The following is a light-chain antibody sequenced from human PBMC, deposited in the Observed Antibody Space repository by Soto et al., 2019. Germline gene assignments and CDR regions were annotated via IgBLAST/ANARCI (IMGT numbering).Light chain of an antibody. Sequence: EIVMTQSPATLSVSPGGRATLSCRASQSIKSHLAWYQQKPGQAPRLLIYGASTRDTGIPARFGGSGSGTEFTLTISSLQSEDFAVYYCHQYDNWPLTFGGGTKVEIK. V-gene: IGKV3-15*01. CDR2: GAS. J-gene: IGKJ4*01. CDR1: QSIKSH. CDR3: HQYDNWPLT.